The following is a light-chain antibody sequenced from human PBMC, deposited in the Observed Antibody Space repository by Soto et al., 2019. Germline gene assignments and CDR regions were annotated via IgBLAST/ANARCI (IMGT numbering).Light chain of an antibody. CDR3: SSYTSSSTPWV. J-gene: IGLJ1*01. V-gene: IGLV2-14*01. CDR2: EVS. CDR1: SSDVGGYNY. Sequence: QSALTQPASVSGSPGQSITISCTGTSSDVGGYNYVSWYQQHPGKAPKLMIYEVSNRPSGVSNRFSGSKSGNTASPTISGLQAEDKADYYCSSYTSSSTPWVFGTGTKVTVL.